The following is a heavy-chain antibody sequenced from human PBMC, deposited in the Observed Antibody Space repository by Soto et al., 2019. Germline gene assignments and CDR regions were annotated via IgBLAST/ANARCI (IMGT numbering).Heavy chain of an antibody. J-gene: IGHJ4*02. CDR2: IYTSGNT. V-gene: IGHV4-4*07. CDR3: ARDLTVIGYIDY. D-gene: IGHD2-15*01. CDR1: GGSISSYY. Sequence: PSETLSLTCTVSGGSISSYYWTWIRHPAGKGLEWIGRIYTSGNTNYNPSLKSRITMSVDTSKNQFSLKLSSVTVADTAVYYCARDLTVIGYIDYWGQGTLVTVS.